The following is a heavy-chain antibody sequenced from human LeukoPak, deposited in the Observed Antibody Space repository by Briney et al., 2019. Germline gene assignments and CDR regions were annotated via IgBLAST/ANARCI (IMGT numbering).Heavy chain of an antibody. V-gene: IGHV4-4*07. CDR2: IHPSGNS. CDR1: GGSISTYY. Sequence: PSETLSLTCTVSGGSISTYYWSWIRQPAGKGLEWIGRIHPSGNSDYNPSLKSRVTMSVDPSKNQFSLKVRSVTAADTAVYYCARDGSATARPFVSNDYWGQVTLVTVSS. D-gene: IGHD6-6*01. J-gene: IGHJ4*02. CDR3: ARDGSATARPFVSNDY.